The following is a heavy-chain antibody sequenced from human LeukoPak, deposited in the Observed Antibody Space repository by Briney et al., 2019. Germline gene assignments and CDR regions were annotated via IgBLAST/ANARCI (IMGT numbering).Heavy chain of an antibody. V-gene: IGHV1-2*02. CDR2: INPNSGGT. J-gene: IGHJ4*02. D-gene: IGHD6-13*01. CDR1: GYTFTGYY. CDR3: AREIAAAGTAYYFGY. Sequence: ASVKVSCKASGYTFTGYYMHWVRQAPGQGLEWMGWINPNSGGTNYAQKFQGRVTMTRDTSISTAYMGLSRLRSDDTAVYYCAREIAAAGTAYYFGYWGQGTLVTGSS.